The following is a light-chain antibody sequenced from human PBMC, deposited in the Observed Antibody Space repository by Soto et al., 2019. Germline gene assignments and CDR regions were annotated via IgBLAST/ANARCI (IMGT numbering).Light chain of an antibody. J-gene: IGKJ5*01. CDR1: LDITNY. CDR3: QQYDNIRVT. Sequence: DIQMTQSPSSLSASVGDRVTITCQASLDITNYLNWYQQKPGKAPKLLISDASILETGVPSRFSGSGSGTDFTFTISSLQPEDIATYYCQQYDNIRVTFGQGTRLEIK. CDR2: DAS. V-gene: IGKV1-33*01.